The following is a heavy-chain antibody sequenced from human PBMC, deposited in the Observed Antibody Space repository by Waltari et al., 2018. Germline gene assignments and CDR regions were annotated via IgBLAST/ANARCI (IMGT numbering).Heavy chain of an antibody. J-gene: IGHJ4*02. D-gene: IGHD3-10*01. Sequence: QVQLQESGPGLVKPSETLSVTCTVSGYCIRSGFYWGWIRQPPGKGLEWIGNIHHSESAYYNPSLKSRVTISVDTSKNQFSLKLSSVTAADTSIYYCARVGYYGSGTNDYWGQGTLVTVSS. V-gene: IGHV4-38-2*02. CDR2: IHHSESA. CDR1: GYCIRSGFY. CDR3: ARVGYYGSGTNDY.